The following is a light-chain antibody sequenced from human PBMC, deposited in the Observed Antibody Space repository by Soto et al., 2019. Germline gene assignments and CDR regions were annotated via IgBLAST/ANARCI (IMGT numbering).Light chain of an antibody. V-gene: IGKV3-11*01. Sequence: EIVLTQSPATLSLSPGERATFSCRASQSVSTYVAWYQQKPGQAPSLLIYDASKRAAGVPARFSGSGSGTDVTLTISCLEPEDFAVYYCQQRSDWLYIFGQGTKLEIK. J-gene: IGKJ2*01. CDR3: QQRSDWLYI. CDR1: QSVSTY. CDR2: DAS.